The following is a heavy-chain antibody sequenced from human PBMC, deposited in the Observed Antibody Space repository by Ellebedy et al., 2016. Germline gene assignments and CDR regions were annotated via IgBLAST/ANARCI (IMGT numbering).Heavy chain of an antibody. J-gene: IGHJ6*03. CDR3: ARAPGMSMSFRNHHMGV. Sequence: GGSLRLSXSASGFAFRTYAMNWVRQAPGKGLEWVADISYDGTEIHYAQSVKGRVTISRDNSKSRLYLQMISLRTEDSAIYFCARAPGMSMSFRNHHMGVWGKGTTVTVSS. CDR2: ISYDGTEI. CDR1: GFAFRTYA. V-gene: IGHV3-30*03.